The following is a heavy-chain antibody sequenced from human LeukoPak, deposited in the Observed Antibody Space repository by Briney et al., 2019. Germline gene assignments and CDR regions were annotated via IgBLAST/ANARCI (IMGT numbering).Heavy chain of an antibody. V-gene: IGHV3-20*04. CDR1: GFMFDDYG. CDR2: INWNGGTT. Sequence: GGSLRLSCAASGFMFDDYGMSWVRQVPGKGLEWVSNINWNGGTTAYAESVKGRSTISRDNAKNSLYLQMNSLRAEDTAFYYCARERGFLYYYERNKYPVDYWGQGTLVTVSS. J-gene: IGHJ4*02. D-gene: IGHD3-22*01. CDR3: ARERGFLYYYERNKYPVDY.